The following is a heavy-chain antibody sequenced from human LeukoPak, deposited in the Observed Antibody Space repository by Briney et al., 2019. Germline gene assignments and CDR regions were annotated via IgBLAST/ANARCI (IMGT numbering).Heavy chain of an antibody. CDR3: AKDRYCSSTSCYYGFDP. D-gene: IGHD2-2*01. Sequence: GGSLRLFCEASGFTFYDYAMHWLRQAPGKGLEWVSGISWNSGSIGYADSVKGRFTISRDNDKNSLYLQMNSLRAEDTALYYCAKDRYCSSTSCYYGFDPWGQGTLVTVSA. CDR2: ISWNSGSI. J-gene: IGHJ5*02. CDR1: GFTFYDYA. V-gene: IGHV3-9*01.